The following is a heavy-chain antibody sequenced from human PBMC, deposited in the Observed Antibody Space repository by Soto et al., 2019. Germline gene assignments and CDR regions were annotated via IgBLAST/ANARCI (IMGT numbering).Heavy chain of an antibody. Sequence: SETLSLTCTVSGGSISSGDYYWSWIRQPPGKGLEWIGYIYYSGSTYYSPSLKSRVTISVDTSKNQFSLKLSSVTAADTAVYYCARVGRDGYNLPFDYWGQGTLVTV. J-gene: IGHJ4*02. V-gene: IGHV4-30-4*01. D-gene: IGHD5-12*01. CDR3: ARVGRDGYNLPFDY. CDR1: GGSISSGDYY. CDR2: IYYSGST.